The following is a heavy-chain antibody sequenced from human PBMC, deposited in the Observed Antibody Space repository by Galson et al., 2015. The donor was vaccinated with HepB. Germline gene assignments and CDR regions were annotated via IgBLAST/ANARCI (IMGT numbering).Heavy chain of an antibody. V-gene: IGHV3-7*01. CDR3: ARGVGGWRTDAFDI. J-gene: IGHJ3*02. Sequence: SLRLSCAASGFTFNSYWMSWVRQGPGKGLEWVANIKQNGSEKYYVESVKGRFTISRDNAKNSLYLQMNSLRAEDTAVYYCARGVGGWRTDAFDIWGQGTMVTVSS. CDR1: GFTFNSYW. D-gene: IGHD6-19*01. CDR2: IKQNGSEK.